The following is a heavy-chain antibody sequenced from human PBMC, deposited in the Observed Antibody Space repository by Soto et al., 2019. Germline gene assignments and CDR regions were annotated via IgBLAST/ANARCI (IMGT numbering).Heavy chain of an antibody. V-gene: IGHV4-4*02. CDR3: ARGFGYYQYFDS. Sequence: QVQLQESGPGLVKPSGTLALTCAVSGGSISSSNWWPWVRQPPGKGLEWIGEILHSGSANYNSSLGSRVTISVEKSKDQFALRLSSVTAADTAVYYCARGFGYYQYFDSWGQGTLVTVSS. CDR1: GGSISSSNW. CDR2: ILHSGSA. J-gene: IGHJ4*02. D-gene: IGHD3-22*01.